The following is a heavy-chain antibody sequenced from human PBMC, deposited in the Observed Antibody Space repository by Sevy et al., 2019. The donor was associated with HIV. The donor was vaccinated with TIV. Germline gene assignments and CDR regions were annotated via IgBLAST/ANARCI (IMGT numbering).Heavy chain of an antibody. D-gene: IGHD6-19*01. CDR1: GFRLGDLY. J-gene: IGHJ2*01. CDR3: AAVAADKGYFNI. V-gene: IGHV3-72*01. Sequence: GGSLRLSCAASGFRLGDLYMDWVRQAPGKGLEWVGRIRSKPKGFTTEYACSVKGRFTNSRDDSQNSLYLQMNSLKTDDTARYYCAAVAADKGYFNIWGRGTLVTVSS. CDR2: IRSKPKGFTT.